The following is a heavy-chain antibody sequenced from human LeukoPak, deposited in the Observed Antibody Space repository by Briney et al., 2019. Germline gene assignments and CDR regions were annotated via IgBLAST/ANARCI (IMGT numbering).Heavy chain of an antibody. J-gene: IGHJ4*02. CDR3: ARGAPQYDYVWGSQDY. D-gene: IGHD3-16*01. CDR1: GYTFTSYY. Sequence: GASVKVSCKASGYTFTSYYMHWVRQAPGQGLEWMGIINPSGGSTSYAQKFQGRVTMTRDTSISTAYMELSRLRSDDTAVYYCARGAPQYDYVWGSQDYWGQGTLVTVSS. CDR2: INPSGGST. V-gene: IGHV1-46*01.